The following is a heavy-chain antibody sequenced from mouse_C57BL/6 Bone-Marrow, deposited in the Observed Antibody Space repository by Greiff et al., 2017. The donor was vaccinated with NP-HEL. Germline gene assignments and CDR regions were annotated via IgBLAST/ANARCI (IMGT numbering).Heavy chain of an antibody. Sequence: QVQLQQSGAELARPGASVKMSCKASGYTFTSYTMHWVKQRPGQGLEWIGYINPSSGYTKYNQKFKDKATLTADKSSSTAYMQLSSLTAEDSAVKYCAKYWSFDYWGKGTTLTVSS. J-gene: IGHJ2*01. CDR3: AKYWSFDY. CDR1: GYTFTSYT. CDR2: INPSSGYT. V-gene: IGHV1-4*01. D-gene: IGHD4-1*01.